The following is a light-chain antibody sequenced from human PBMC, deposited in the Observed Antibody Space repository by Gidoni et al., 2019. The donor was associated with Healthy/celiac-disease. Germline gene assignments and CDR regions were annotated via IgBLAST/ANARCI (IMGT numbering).Light chain of an antibody. J-gene: IGKJ3*01. CDR2: DAS. V-gene: IGKV3-11*01. CDR3: QQRSNWPPRFT. CDR1: QSVSSY. Sequence: EIVLTQSPATLSLSPVERATLSCRASQSVSSYLAWYQQKPGQALRLLIYDASNRATGIPARFSGSGSGTDFTLTISSLEPEDFAVYYGQQRSNWPPRFTFGPGTKVDIK.